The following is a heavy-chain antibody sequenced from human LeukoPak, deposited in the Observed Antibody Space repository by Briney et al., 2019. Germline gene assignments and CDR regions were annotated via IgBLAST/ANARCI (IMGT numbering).Heavy chain of an antibody. J-gene: IGHJ4*02. Sequence: VGSLRLSCAASGFTFSSYAMSSVPQAPGKGLECVSAISGSGGSTYYADSLKGRFTISRDNSKNTLYLQMNSLRAEDTAVYYCAKDLHTYYDILTGSERWGQGTLVTVSS. CDR3: AKDLHTYYDILTGSER. CDR1: GFTFSSYA. CDR2: ISGSGGST. V-gene: IGHV3-23*01. D-gene: IGHD3-9*01.